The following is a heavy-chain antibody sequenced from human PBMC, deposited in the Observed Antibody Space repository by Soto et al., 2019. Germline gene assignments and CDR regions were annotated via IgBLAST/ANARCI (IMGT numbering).Heavy chain of an antibody. CDR3: ARAQRLLIDY. V-gene: IGHV3-48*02. Sequence: EVQLVESGGGLVQPGGSLRLSCVASGFTFSSYIMNWVRQAPGKGLEWVSYISSRSSTIYYADSVKGRFTISRDNAKNSLYLQMNSLRDEDTAVYYCARAQRLLIDYWGQGTLVTVSS. CDR1: GFTFSSYI. CDR2: ISSRSSTI. J-gene: IGHJ4*02.